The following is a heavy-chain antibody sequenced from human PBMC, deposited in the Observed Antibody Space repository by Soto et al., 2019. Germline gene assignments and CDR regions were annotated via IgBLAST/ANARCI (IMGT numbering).Heavy chain of an antibody. D-gene: IGHD6-19*01. V-gene: IGHV4-61*08. CDR1: GAALSSGGYF. J-gene: IGHJ1*01. CDR3: IRYHSSGWYTEYFQH. CDR2: IYYSGST. Sequence: SETLSLTCTVSGAALSSGGYFYTWVRQPPGKGLEWLGYIYYSGSTNYNPSLKSRVTISVDTSKNQFSLKLSSVTAADTAVYYCIRYHSSGWYTEYFQHWGQGTLVTVSS.